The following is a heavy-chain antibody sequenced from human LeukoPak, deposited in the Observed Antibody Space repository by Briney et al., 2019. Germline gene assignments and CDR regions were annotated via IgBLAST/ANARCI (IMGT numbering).Heavy chain of an antibody. V-gene: IGHV3-48*04. CDR3: VRDRAEGRAWVEFDP. J-gene: IGHJ5*02. Sequence: GGSLRLSCAASGFTFRSYSMNWVRQAPGKGLEWVSYISSSSTTISYADSARGRSTISRDNAKNSLYLQMNSLRAEDTAVYYCVRDRAEGRAWVEFDPWGQGILVTVSS. CDR1: GFTFRSYS. CDR2: ISSSSTTI.